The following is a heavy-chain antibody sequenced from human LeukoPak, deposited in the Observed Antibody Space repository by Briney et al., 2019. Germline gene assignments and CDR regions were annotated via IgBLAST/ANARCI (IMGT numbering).Heavy chain of an antibody. CDR2: ISSSSTYI. Sequence: GGSLRLSCAASGFTFSSYSMNWVRQAPGKRLEWVSSISSSSTYIYYADSVKGRFTISRDNAKNSLYLQMNSLRAEDTAVYYCARDGFEIVGASEIDYWGQGTLVTVSS. J-gene: IGHJ4*02. CDR1: GFTFSSYS. CDR3: ARDGFEIVGASEIDY. D-gene: IGHD1-26*01. V-gene: IGHV3-21*01.